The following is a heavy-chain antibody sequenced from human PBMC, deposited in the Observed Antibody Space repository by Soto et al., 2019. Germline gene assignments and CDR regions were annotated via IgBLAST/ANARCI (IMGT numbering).Heavy chain of an antibody. Sequence: LRLSCAASGLISSRDNMNWVREAPGKGLEWVSYISSSSSMIYYADSVKGRFTISRDNAKNSLYLQMNSLRDEDTAVYYCARDDWVIRGAISLPFDFWGPGTLVTVSS. D-gene: IGHD3-10*01. CDR2: ISSSSSMI. CDR3: ARDDWVIRGAISLPFDF. CDR1: GLISSRDN. J-gene: IGHJ4*02. V-gene: IGHV3-48*02.